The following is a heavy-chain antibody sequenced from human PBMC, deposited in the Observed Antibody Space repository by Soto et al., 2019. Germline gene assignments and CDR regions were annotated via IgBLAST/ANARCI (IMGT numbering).Heavy chain of an antibody. V-gene: IGHV3-23*01. CDR3: AKDPVEVTTVYYFDY. J-gene: IGHJ4*02. D-gene: IGHD1-20*01. CDR1: GFTFSSYA. Sequence: PGGSLRLSCAASGFTFSSYAMSWVRQAPGKGLEWVSAISGSGGSTYYADSVKGRFTISRDNSKNTLYLQMNSLRAEDTAVYYCAKDPVEVTTVYYFDYWGQGTLVTVSS. CDR2: ISGSGGST.